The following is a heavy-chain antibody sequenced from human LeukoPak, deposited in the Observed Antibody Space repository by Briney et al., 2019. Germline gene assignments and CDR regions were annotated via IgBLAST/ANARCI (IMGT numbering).Heavy chain of an antibody. CDR2: ISYDGSNK. D-gene: IGHD1-1*01. CDR3: ARGDSFDLEVFDY. Sequence: GGSLRLSCAASGFTFSSHAMHWVRQAPGKGLEWVAAISYDGSNKYYADSVKGRFTISRDNSKNTLYLQMNSLRAEDTAVYYCARGDSFDLEVFDYWGQGTLVTVSS. V-gene: IGHV3-30-3*01. CDR1: GFTFSSHA. J-gene: IGHJ4*02.